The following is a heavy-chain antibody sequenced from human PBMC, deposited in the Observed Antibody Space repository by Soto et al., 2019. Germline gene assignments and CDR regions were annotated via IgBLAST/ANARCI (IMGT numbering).Heavy chain of an antibody. CDR3: SKFKYSTSVRYLQH. V-gene: IGHV5-51*01. J-gene: IGHJ1*01. Sequence: GESLKISCKGSGYSFASHWVAWVRQMPEKGLEWIGTIYPGDSDTKYSSAFRGHVTISADTSVSTAYLQWRSLEATDSAIYYCSKFKYSTSVRYLQHWGQGTPVTVSS. D-gene: IGHD6-6*01. CDR1: GYSFASHW. CDR2: IYPGDSDT.